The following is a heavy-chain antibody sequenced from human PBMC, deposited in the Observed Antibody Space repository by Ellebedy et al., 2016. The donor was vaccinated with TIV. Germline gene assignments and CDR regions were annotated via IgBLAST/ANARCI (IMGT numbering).Heavy chain of an antibody. D-gene: IGHD6-25*01. CDR1: GDSMTRRSDY. CDR2: ISHEGKT. CDR3: SRHGLPFNTAAGTFGYFRH. J-gene: IGHJ1*01. Sequence: SETLSLTXNVSGDSMTRRSDYYWGWIRQPPGKGPEWIGSISHEGKTYNSPSFRSRISLSVDTSKSQFSLKLSFLTAADTAVYYCSRHGLPFNTAAGTFGYFRHWGRGSLVTVSS. V-gene: IGHV4-39*01.